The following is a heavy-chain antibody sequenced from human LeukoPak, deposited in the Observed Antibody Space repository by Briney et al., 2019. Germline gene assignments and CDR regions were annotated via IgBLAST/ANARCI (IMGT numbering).Heavy chain of an antibody. D-gene: IGHD3-22*01. V-gene: IGHV3-21*01. CDR2: ISSSSSYI. J-gene: IGHJ4*02. CDR3: ARGDYYDSSGYGY. CDR1: GFTFSSYS. Sequence: GGSLRLSCAASGFTFSSYSMNWVRQAPGKGLEWVSSISSSSSYIYYADSVKDRFTISRDNAKNSLYLQMNSLRAEDTAVYYCARGDYYDSSGYGYWGQGTLVTVSS.